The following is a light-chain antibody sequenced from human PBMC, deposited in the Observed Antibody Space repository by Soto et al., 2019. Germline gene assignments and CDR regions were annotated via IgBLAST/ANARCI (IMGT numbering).Light chain of an antibody. CDR2: DVS. CDR1: SSDVGGYNY. Sequence: QSALTQPASVSGSPGQSITISCTGTSSDVGGYNYVSWYQQHPGKAPKLMIYDVSNRPSGVSNRFSGSKSGNTASLTISGLLDEDEADYYCSAYTRSSTLYVVFGGGTKLTVL. J-gene: IGLJ2*01. CDR3: SAYTRSSTLYVV. V-gene: IGLV2-14*01.